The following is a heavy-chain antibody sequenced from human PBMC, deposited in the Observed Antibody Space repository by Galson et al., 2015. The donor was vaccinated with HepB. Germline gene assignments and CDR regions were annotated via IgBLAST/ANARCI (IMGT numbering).Heavy chain of an antibody. J-gene: IGHJ4*02. D-gene: IGHD4-17*01. CDR2: IYGDGTNA. CDR3: ARRGDYGDSYFDY. V-gene: IGHV5-51*01. Sequence: QSGAEVKKPGEYLKISCTGSGFTFSDYWIGWVRQMPGKGLEWMGIIYGDGTNARYGPSFQGQVTMSADKSLTTAYLQWSSLKASDTAIYYCARRGDYGDSYFDYWGQGTLVTVPS. CDR1: GFTFSDYW.